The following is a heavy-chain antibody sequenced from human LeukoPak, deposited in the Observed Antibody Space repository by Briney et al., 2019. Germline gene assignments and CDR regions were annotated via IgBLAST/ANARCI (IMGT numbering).Heavy chain of an antibody. Sequence: PSETLSLTCTVSGDSITPYYWSWIRQPPGKGLEWIGYIYYSGSTDYNPSLKSRVTLSVETSKNQFSLNLSSVTAADTAVYYCAVTLLGSYNGLFDYWGQGTLVTVSS. V-gene: IGHV4-59*01. CDR3: AVTLLGSYNGLFDY. D-gene: IGHD5-24*01. CDR2: IYYSGST. J-gene: IGHJ4*02. CDR1: GDSITPYY.